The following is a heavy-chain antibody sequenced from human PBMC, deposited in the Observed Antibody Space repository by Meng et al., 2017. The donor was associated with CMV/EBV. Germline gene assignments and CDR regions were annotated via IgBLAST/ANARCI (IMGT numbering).Heavy chain of an antibody. V-gene: IGHV4-59*01. CDR2: IYYSGST. J-gene: IGHJ4*02. D-gene: IGHD2-2*01. Sequence: SETLSLTCTVSGGSISSYYWSWIRQPPGKGLEWIGYIYYSGSTNYNPSLKSRVTISVDTSKNQFSLKLSSVTAADTAVYYCARAVVVPAAIDYWGQGTLVPSPQ. CDR3: ARAVVVPAAIDY. CDR1: GGSISSYY.